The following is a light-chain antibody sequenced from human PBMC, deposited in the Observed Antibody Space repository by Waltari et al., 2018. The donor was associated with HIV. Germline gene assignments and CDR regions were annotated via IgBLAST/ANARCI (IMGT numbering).Light chain of an antibody. CDR2: GAS. Sequence: IVMTQSPATLSVSPGERATLSCRASQSVSSNLVWYQQKPGQAPRLLIYGASTRATGIPARFSGSGSGTEFTLTINSLQSEDFAVYYCQQYRTFGQGTKVQIK. V-gene: IGKV3-15*01. CDR1: QSVSSN. CDR3: QQYRT. J-gene: IGKJ1*01.